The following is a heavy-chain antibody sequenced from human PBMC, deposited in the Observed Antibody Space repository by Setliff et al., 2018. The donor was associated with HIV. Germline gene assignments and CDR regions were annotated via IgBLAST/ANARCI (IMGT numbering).Heavy chain of an antibody. D-gene: IGHD1-26*01. CDR3: ARDSGTTVGATGPGY. V-gene: IGHV3-21*01. Sequence: KPGGSLRLSCAASGFNFNSYAMTWVRQSPGRGLEWLSCLAGDYGRVDYANSVKGRFTISRDNAKNSLYLQMDSLRVEDTAVYYCARDSGTTVGATGPGYWGQGTLVTVSS. CDR2: LAGDYGRV. CDR1: GFNFNSYA. J-gene: IGHJ4*02.